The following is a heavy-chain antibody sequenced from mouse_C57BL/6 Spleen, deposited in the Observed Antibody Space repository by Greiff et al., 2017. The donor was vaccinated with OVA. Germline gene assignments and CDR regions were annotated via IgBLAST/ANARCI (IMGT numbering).Heavy chain of an antibody. V-gene: IGHV1-53*01. J-gene: IGHJ2*01. CDR2: INPSNGGT. D-gene: IGHD1-1*01. CDR3: ARCTVVAEGLDY. Sequence: QVQLQQPGTELVKPGASVKLSCKASGYTFTSYWMHWVKQRPGQGLEWIGNINPSNGGTNYNEKFKSKATLTVDKSSSTAYMQLSSLTSEDSAVDYCARCTVVAEGLDYWGQGTTLTVSS. CDR1: GYTFTSYW.